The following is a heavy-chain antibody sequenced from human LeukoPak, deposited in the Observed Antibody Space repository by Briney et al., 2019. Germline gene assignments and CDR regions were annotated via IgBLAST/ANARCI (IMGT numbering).Heavy chain of an antibody. CDR2: INHSGST. D-gene: IGHD3-16*02. Sequence: SETLSLTCAVYGGSFSGYYWSWIRQPPGKGLEWIGEINHSGSTNYNPSLKSRVTISVDTPKNQFSLKLSSVTAADTAVYYCARAWASNYVWGSYRPRGYYFDYWGQGTLVTVSS. CDR1: GGSFSGYY. CDR3: ARAWASNYVWGSYRPRGYYFDY. V-gene: IGHV4-34*01. J-gene: IGHJ4*02.